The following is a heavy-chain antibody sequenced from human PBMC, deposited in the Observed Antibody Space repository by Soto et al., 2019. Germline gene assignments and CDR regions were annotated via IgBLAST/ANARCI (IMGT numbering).Heavy chain of an antibody. CDR2: IKQDGSEK. Sequence: SLRLSCAASGFTFSSYWMSWVRQAPGKGLEWVANIKQDGSEKYYVDSVKGRFTISRDNAKNSLYLQMNSLRAEDTAVYYCARDKVDYYGSGRRFDYWGQGTLVTVSS. CDR1: GFTFSSYW. V-gene: IGHV3-7*05. D-gene: IGHD3-10*01. CDR3: ARDKVDYYGSGRRFDY. J-gene: IGHJ4*02.